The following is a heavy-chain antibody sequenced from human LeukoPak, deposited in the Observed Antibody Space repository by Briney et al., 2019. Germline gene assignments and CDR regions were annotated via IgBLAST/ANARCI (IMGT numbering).Heavy chain of an antibody. V-gene: IGHV3-30*02. CDR3: AKDRNYQYGGHYYYMDV. J-gene: IGHJ6*03. CDR1: GFTFSSYA. Sequence: GGSLRLSCAASGFTFSSYAMSWVRQAPGKGLEWVAFIRYDGSNKYYADSVKGRFTISRDNSKNTLYLQMNSLRAEDTAVYYCAKDRNYQYGGHYYYMDVWGKGTTVTVSS. CDR2: IRYDGSNK. D-gene: IGHD4-23*01.